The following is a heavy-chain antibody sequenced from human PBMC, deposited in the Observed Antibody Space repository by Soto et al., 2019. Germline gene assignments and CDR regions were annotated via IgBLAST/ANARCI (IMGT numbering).Heavy chain of an antibody. D-gene: IGHD3-3*01. CDR3: ARSNYDFWSGFDY. CDR2: IYYSGSI. CDR1: GGSISSGGYY. V-gene: IGHV4-31*03. J-gene: IGHJ4*02. Sequence: SETLSLTCTVSGGSISSGGYYWSWIRQHPGKCLEWIGYIYYSGSIYYNPSLKSRVTISVDTSKNQFSLKLSSVTAADTAVYYCARSNYDFWSGFDYWGQGTLVTVSS.